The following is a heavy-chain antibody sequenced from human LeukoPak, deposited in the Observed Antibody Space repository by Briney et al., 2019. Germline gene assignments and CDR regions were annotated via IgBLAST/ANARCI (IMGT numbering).Heavy chain of an antibody. CDR1: GFTFSSYS. CDR3: ALDPRGFTMVRGVIVDY. D-gene: IGHD3-10*01. V-gene: IGHV3-21*01. J-gene: IGHJ4*02. CDR2: ISSSSSYI. Sequence: GGSLRLSCAASGFTFSSYSMNWVRQAPGKGLEWVSSISSSSSYICYADSVKGRFTISRDNAKNSLYLQMNSLRAEDTAVYYCALDPRGFTMVRGVIVDYWGQGTLVTVSS.